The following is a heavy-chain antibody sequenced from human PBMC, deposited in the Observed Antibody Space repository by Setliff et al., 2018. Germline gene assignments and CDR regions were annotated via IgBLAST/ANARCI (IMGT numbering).Heavy chain of an antibody. J-gene: IGHJ6*03. CDR3: ARGIIAYASWAPNKHAYYYYMDV. CDR2: INPTGEST. D-gene: IGHD2-2*01. CDR1: GYTLSSYY. Sequence: ASVKVSCKASGYTLSSYYMHWVRQAPGQGLEWMGLINPTGESTVYAEKFQGRVSMTRDTSTSTVYMDLESLKSGDTAIYYCARGIIAYASWAPNKHAYYYYMDVWGNGTTVPVSS. V-gene: IGHV1-46*01.